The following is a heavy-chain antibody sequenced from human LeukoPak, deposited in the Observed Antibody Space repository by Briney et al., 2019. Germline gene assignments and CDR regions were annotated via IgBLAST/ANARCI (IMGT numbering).Heavy chain of an antibody. Sequence: GGSLRLSCAASQFTFRDYWMSWVRQAPGKGLEWVANIKQDGSEKYYVDSVKGRFTISRDNAKNSLYLQMNSLRVEDTAVYYCAKGKGYDDWGQGTLVTVSS. J-gene: IGHJ4*02. D-gene: IGHD5-12*01. CDR2: IKQDGSEK. V-gene: IGHV3-7*01. CDR1: QFTFRDYW. CDR3: AKGKGYDD.